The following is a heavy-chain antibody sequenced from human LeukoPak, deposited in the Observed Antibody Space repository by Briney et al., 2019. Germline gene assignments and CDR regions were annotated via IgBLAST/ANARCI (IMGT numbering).Heavy chain of an antibody. Sequence: SETLSLTCAVYGGSFSGYYWSWIRQPPGKGLEWIGEINHSGSTNYNPSLKSRVTISVDTSKNQFSLKLSSVTAADTAVYYCAGESGRGYSYGPRFDYWGQGTLVTVSS. CDR3: AGESGRGYSYGPRFDY. V-gene: IGHV4-34*01. CDR2: INHSGST. CDR1: GGSFSGYY. J-gene: IGHJ4*02. D-gene: IGHD5-18*01.